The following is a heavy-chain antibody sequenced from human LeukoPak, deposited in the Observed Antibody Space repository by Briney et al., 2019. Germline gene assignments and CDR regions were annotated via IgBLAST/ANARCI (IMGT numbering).Heavy chain of an antibody. CDR2: ISGSGGST. J-gene: IGHJ4*02. Sequence: PGGSLRLSCAASGFTFSSYAMSWVRQAPGKGLEWVSAISGSGGSTYYADSVKGRFTISKDNSKNTLYLQMNSLRAEDTAVYYCAKDARLPSLIVGATEFDYWGQGTLVTVSS. CDR3: AKDARLPSLIVGATEFDY. V-gene: IGHV3-23*01. D-gene: IGHD1-26*01. CDR1: GFTFSSYA.